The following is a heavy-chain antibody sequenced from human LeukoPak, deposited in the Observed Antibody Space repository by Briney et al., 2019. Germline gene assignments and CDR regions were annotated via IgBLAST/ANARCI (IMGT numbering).Heavy chain of an antibody. J-gene: IGHJ4*02. Sequence: SETLSLTCTVSGGSISSYYWSWIRQPPGKGLEWIGYIYYSGSTNYNPSLKSRVTISVDTSKNQFSLKLSSVTAADTAVYYCARGYYYDSSGYYPFDYWGQGTLVTASS. CDR1: GGSISSYY. V-gene: IGHV4-59*01. D-gene: IGHD3-22*01. CDR3: ARGYYYDSSGYYPFDY. CDR2: IYYSGST.